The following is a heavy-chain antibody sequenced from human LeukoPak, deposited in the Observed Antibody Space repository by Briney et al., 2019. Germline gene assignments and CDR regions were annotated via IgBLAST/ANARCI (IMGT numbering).Heavy chain of an antibody. J-gene: IGHJ5*01. V-gene: IGHV4-59*11. Sequence: PSETLSLTCTGFGSISNHFWIWIRHPPGKGLGWIGYIYDSGGTAHAPSLKSRVTMSVATSANQFSLKLSSVTTADTAVYYCATRPAGNPWAAIFDFWSRGTLVTVSS. CDR3: ATRPAGNPWAAIFDF. D-gene: IGHD6-6*01. CDR1: GSISNHF. CDR2: IYDSGGT.